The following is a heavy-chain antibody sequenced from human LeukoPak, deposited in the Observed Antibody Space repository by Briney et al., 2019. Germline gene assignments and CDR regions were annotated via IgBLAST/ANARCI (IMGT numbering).Heavy chain of an antibody. D-gene: IGHD3-22*01. CDR2: INPSGGST. Sequence: ASVKVSCKASGYTFTSYYMHWVRQAPGQGLEWMGIINPSGGSTSYAQKFQGRVTMTRDMSTSTVYMELSSLRSEDTAVYYCARQLYYYDSSGYYPFDYWGQGTLATVSS. V-gene: IGHV1-46*01. CDR3: ARQLYYYDSSGYYPFDY. J-gene: IGHJ4*02. CDR1: GYTFTSYY.